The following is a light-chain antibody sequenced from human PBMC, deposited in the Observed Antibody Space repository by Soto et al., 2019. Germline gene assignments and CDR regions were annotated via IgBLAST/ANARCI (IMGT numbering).Light chain of an antibody. V-gene: IGKV3D-15*01. CDR2: GAS. CDR3: QQYHNWVT. CDR1: ESVSSN. Sequence: EIVMTQSPGTLSVSPGERATLSGGASESVSSNLAWYQQKPGQAPRLLIYGASTRATGIPARFSGSGSGTEFTLTISSLQSEDFAVYYCQQYHNWVTFGGGTKVEIK. J-gene: IGKJ4*01.